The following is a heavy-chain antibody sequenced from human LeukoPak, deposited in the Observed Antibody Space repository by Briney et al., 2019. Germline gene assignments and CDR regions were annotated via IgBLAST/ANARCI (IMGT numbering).Heavy chain of an antibody. V-gene: IGHV3-74*01. CDR2: INSDGSTT. D-gene: IGHD6-13*01. CDR3: ARGGSSSWYGS. Sequence: GGSLRLSCAASGFTFSSYWMHWVRQAPGKGLVWVSRINSDGSTTSHADSAKGRFTISRDNAKNTLFLQMNSLRAEDTAVYYCARGGSSSWYGSWGQGTLVTVSS. J-gene: IGHJ5*01. CDR1: GFTFSSYW.